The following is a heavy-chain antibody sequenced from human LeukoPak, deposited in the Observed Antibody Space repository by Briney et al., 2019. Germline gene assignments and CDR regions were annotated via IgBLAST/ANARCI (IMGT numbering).Heavy chain of an antibody. Sequence: GESLKISCKGSGYTFTSYWIGWVRQMPGKGLEWMGIIYPGDSDTRNCPSFQGQVTISVDKSISTAYLQWSSLKASDTAMYYCARHQVLDGKPHYYHYSMGVWGQGATVTVSS. CDR2: IYPGDSDT. V-gene: IGHV5-51*01. J-gene: IGHJ6*02. D-gene: IGHD3-10*01. CDR3: ARHQVLDGKPHYYHYSMGV. CDR1: GYTFTSYW.